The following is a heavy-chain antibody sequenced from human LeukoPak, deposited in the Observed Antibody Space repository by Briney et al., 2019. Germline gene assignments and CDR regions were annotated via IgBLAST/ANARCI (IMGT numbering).Heavy chain of an antibody. J-gene: IGHJ4*02. V-gene: IGHV1-58*02. CDR2: IVVRSVNT. Sequence: TFTSSAMXWVRQARGQRLEGIGWIVVRSVNTNYAQKFQERVTITRDMSTSTAYMELSSLRSEDTAVYYCAVRNYYDSSGYYSYWGQGTLVTVSS. CDR3: AVRNYYDSSGYYSY. CDR1: TFTSSA. D-gene: IGHD3-22*01.